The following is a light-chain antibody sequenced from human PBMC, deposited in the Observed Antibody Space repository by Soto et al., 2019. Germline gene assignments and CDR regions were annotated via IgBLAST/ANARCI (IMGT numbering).Light chain of an antibody. CDR3: SSYTSSSTNYV. J-gene: IGLJ1*01. Sequence: QSALTQPASVSGSPGQSITISCTGTSSDVGRYNYVSWYQQHPGKAPKLMIYDVSNRTSGVSNRFSGSKSGNTASLTISGLQADDEADYYCSSYTSSSTNYVFGTGTKVTVL. CDR1: SSDVGRYNY. CDR2: DVS. V-gene: IGLV2-14*01.